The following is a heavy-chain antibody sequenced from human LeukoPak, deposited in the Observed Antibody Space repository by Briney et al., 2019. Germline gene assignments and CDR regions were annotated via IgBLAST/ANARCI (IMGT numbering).Heavy chain of an antibody. CDR1: GFTFVVYA. Sequence: GGSLRLSGAASGFTFVVYAMNWVGQAPGKGLDWVSGISWNSGSIGYADSVKGRFTISRDNAKNSLYLQMNSLRAEDTALYYCAKDVSSSTSSGMDVWGQGTTVTVSS. V-gene: IGHV3-9*01. CDR3: AKDVSSSTSSGMDV. CDR2: ISWNSGSI. D-gene: IGHD2-2*01. J-gene: IGHJ6*02.